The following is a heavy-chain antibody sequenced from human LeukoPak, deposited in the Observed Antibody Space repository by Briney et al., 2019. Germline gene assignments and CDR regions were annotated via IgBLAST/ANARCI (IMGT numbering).Heavy chain of an antibody. Sequence: PSETLSLTCTVSGGSISSGGYYWSWIRQPPGKGLEWIGYIYHSGSTYYNPSLKSRVTISVDRSKNQFSLKLSSVTAADTAVYYCAREVRDGYNYGYYYGMDVWGQGTTVTVSS. J-gene: IGHJ6*02. CDR3: AREVRDGYNYGYYYGMDV. D-gene: IGHD5-24*01. V-gene: IGHV4-30-2*01. CDR2: IYHSGST. CDR1: GGSISSGGYY.